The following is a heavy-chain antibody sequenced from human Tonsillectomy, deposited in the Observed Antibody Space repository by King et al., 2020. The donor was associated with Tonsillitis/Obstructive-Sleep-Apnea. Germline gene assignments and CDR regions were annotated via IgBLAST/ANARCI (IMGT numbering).Heavy chain of an antibody. CDR1: GGSISSYY. Sequence: QLQESGPGLVKPSETLSLTCTVSGGSISSYYWSWIRQPPGKGLECIGYVDYSGDTNYNPSLKSRVTISVDTSKNQFSLKLSSVTAADTAVYYCATEGSFDAFDIWGQGLMVAVSS. J-gene: IGHJ3*02. CDR2: VDYSGDT. CDR3: ATEGSFDAFDI. V-gene: IGHV4-59*01.